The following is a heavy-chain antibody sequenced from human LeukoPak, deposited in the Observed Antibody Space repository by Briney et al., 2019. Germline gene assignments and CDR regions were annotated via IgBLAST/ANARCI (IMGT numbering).Heavy chain of an antibody. J-gene: IGHJ4*02. CDR1: RGSIRSYY. CDR3: ASGERGYSYGPLDY. D-gene: IGHD5-18*01. V-gene: IGHV4-59*08. CDR2: IFYAGST. Sequence: SETLSLTCTVSRGSIRSYYWSWVRQPPGKGLEWIGYIFYAGSTTYNPSLKSRVTISIDTSKNEVSLKLNSVTAADTAVYYCASGERGYSYGPLDYWGQGTLVTVSS.